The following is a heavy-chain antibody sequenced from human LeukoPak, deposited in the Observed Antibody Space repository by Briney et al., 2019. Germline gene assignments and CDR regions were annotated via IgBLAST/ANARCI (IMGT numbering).Heavy chain of an antibody. D-gene: IGHD5-18*01. Sequence: SETLSLTCTVSGGSISSSSYYWGWIRQPPGKGLEWIGSIYYSGSTYYNPSLKSRVTISVDTSKNQFSLKLSSVTAADTAVYYCARGRVATLIKGELGTAMANPLGYWGQGTLVTVSS. CDR1: GGSISSSSYY. CDR3: ARGRVATLIKGELGTAMANPLGY. J-gene: IGHJ4*02. CDR2: IYYSGST. V-gene: IGHV4-39*07.